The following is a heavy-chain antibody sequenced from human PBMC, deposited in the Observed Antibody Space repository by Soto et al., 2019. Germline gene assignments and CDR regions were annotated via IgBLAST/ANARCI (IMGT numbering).Heavy chain of an antibody. V-gene: IGHV4-39*01. CDR2: IYYSGST. CDR3: ARIQAVAGHFDY. D-gene: IGHD6-19*01. CDR1: GGSISSSSYY. J-gene: IGHJ4*02. Sequence: QLQLQESGPGLVKPSETLSLTCTVSGGSISSSSYYWGWIRQPPGKGLEWIGSIYYSGSTYYNPSLKSRVTISVDTSKNQFSLKLSSVTAADTAVYYCARIQAVAGHFDYWGQGTLVTVSS.